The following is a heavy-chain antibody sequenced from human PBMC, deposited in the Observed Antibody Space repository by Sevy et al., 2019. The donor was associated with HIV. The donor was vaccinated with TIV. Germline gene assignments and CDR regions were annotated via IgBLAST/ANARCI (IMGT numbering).Heavy chain of an antibody. V-gene: IGHV3-48*01. CDR1: GFTFSSYS. CDR2: ISSRSNNI. CDR3: ATDQGRENDFWSGYPFDY. Sequence: GGSLRLSCAASGFTFSSYSMNWVRQAPGKGLEWVSYISSRSNNIYYADSVKGRFTISRDNAKNSLYLQMNSLRAEDTAVYYCATDQGRENDFWSGYPFDYWGQGTLVTVSS. J-gene: IGHJ4*02. D-gene: IGHD3-3*01.